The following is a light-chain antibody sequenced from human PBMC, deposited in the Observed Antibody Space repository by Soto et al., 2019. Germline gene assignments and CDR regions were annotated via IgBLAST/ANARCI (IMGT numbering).Light chain of an antibody. V-gene: IGKV1-39*01. J-gene: IGKJ5*01. CDR2: TAS. CDR3: QQYNSWPT. CDR1: QSISSY. Sequence: DIQMTQSPSSLSASVGDRVTITCRASQSISSYLNWYQQKPGKAPNLLIYTASSLQSGVPSRFSGSGSGTEFALTISSLQSEDVAVYYCQQYNSWPTFGQGTRLEIK.